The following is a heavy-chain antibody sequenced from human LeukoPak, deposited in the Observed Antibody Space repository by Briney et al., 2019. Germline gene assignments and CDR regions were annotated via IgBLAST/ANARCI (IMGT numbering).Heavy chain of an antibody. CDR1: GFTFSSYS. J-gene: IGHJ4*02. D-gene: IGHD6-13*01. Sequence: GGSLRPSCAASGFTFSSYSMNWVRQAPGKGLEWVSSISSSSSYIYYADSVKGRFTISRDNAKNSLYLQMNSLRAEDTAVYYCARDCIAAAGTVDYWGQGTLVTVSS. CDR3: ARDCIAAAGTVDY. CDR2: ISSSSSYI. V-gene: IGHV3-21*01.